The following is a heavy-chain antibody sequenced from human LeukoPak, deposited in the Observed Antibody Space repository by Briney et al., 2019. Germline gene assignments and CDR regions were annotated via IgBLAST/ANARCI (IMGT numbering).Heavy chain of an antibody. V-gene: IGHV3-23*01. CDR2: ITGSGGST. CDR3: AKWGDYDVLTGYYDPDY. Sequence: GGSLRLSCAASGFTFSSYSMNWVRQAPGKGLEWVSAITGSGGSTYYADSVKGRFTISRDNSKNTLYLQMNSLRAEDTAVYYCAKWGDYDVLTGYYDPDYWGQGTPVTVSS. CDR1: GFTFSSYS. D-gene: IGHD3-9*01. J-gene: IGHJ4*02.